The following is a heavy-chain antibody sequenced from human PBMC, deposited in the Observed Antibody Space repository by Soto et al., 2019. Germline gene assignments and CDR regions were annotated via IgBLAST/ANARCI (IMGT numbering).Heavy chain of an antibody. CDR2: TSDSGDTT. CDR3: AKYTVGATQPDYYYYYGMDV. Sequence: GASVRLSCAASGFTFSSYTMSWFRQGPGKGLEWVSSTSDSGDTTHYADSVKGRFTISRDDSKNTLFLQMNSLRAEDTAIYYCAKYTVGATQPDYYYYYGMDVWGQGTTVTVSS. J-gene: IGHJ6*02. D-gene: IGHD1-26*01. V-gene: IGHV3-23*01. CDR1: GFTFSSYT.